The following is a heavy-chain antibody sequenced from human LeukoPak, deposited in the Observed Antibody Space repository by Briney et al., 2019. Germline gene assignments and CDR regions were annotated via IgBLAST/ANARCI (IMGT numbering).Heavy chain of an antibody. Sequence: SETLSLTCAVYGGAFSGYYWSWIRQPPGKGLEWIGEINHSGSTNYNPSLKSRVTISVDTSKNQFSLKLSSVTAADTAVYYCARVTVGASVFRYYYYYGMDVWGQGTTVTVSS. D-gene: IGHD1-26*01. CDR1: GGAFSGYY. CDR2: INHSGST. V-gene: IGHV4-34*01. J-gene: IGHJ6*02. CDR3: ARVTVGASVFRYYYYYGMDV.